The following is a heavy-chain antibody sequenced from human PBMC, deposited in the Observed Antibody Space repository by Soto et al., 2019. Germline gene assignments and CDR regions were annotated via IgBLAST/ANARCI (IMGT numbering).Heavy chain of an antibody. V-gene: IGHV4-34*01. CDR1: GGSFSGYY. Sequence: SETLSLTCAVYGGSFSGYYWSWIRQPPGKGLEWIGEINHSGSTNYNPSLKSRVTISVDTSKNQFSLKLSSVTAADTAVYYCARGRYQYYYGSGSSPSYGMDVWGQGTTVTVSS. D-gene: IGHD3-10*01. CDR3: ARGRYQYYYGSGSSPSYGMDV. CDR2: INHSGST. J-gene: IGHJ6*02.